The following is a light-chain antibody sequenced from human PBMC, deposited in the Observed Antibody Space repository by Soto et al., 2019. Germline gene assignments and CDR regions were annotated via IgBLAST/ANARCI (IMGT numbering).Light chain of an antibody. J-gene: IGLJ1*01. CDR3: SSYTRRSTYV. CDR2: DVS. V-gene: IGLV2-18*02. CDR1: SSDVGSSNG. Sequence: QSVLTQPPSVSGSPGQSVTISCTGTSSDVGSSNGVSWYQQPPGTAPKLMIYDVSNRPSGVPDRFSGSKSGNTASLTISGLQAEDEADYYCSSYTRRSTYVFGTGTKVTVL.